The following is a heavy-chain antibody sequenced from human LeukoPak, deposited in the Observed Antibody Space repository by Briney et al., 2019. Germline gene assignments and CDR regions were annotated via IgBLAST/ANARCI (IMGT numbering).Heavy chain of an antibody. J-gene: IGHJ4*02. CDR1: GFTFSSYG. V-gene: IGHV3-30*02. CDR2: IRYDGSNK. Sequence: GGSLRLSCAASGFTFSSYGMHWVRQAPGKGLEWVAFIRYDGSNKYYADSVKGRFTISRDNSKNTLYLQMNSLRTEDTAVYYCATEFNYYGSGSYGWGQGTLVTVSS. D-gene: IGHD3-10*01. CDR3: ATEFNYYGSGSYG.